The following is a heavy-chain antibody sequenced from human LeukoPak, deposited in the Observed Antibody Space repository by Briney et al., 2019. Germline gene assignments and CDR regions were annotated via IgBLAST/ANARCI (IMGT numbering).Heavy chain of an antibody. CDR1: GYTLTELS. J-gene: IGHJ5*02. CDR3: ATSGNRGDAAAGSSWFDP. V-gene: IGHV1-24*01. CDR2: FDPEDGET. Sequence: ASVKVSCKVSGYTLTELSMHWVRQAPGKGLEWMGGFDPEDGETIYAQKFQGRVTMTEDTSTDTAYMELSSLRSEDTAVYYCATSGNRGDAAAGSSWFDPWGQGTLVTVSS. D-gene: IGHD6-13*01.